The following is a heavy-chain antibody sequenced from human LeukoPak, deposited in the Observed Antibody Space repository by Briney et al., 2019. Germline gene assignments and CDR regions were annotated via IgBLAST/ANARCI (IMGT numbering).Heavy chain of an antibody. CDR3: AKDARRSNGWYFFDH. Sequence: GGSLRLSCAASGFTFSNYEMNWVRQAPGKGLEWVSYISSGTTIYYAERRFTISRDNAKNSLYLLMNSLRAEDTAVYYCAKDARRSNGWYFFDHWGQGTLVTVSS. D-gene: IGHD6-19*01. CDR2: ISSGTTI. CDR1: GFTFSNYE. J-gene: IGHJ4*02. V-gene: IGHV3-48*03.